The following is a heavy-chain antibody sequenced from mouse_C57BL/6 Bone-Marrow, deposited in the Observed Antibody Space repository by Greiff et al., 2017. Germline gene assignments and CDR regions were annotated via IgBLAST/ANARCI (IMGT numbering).Heavy chain of an antibody. D-gene: IGHD2-1*01. CDR2: IYPRRGNT. Sequence: QVQLQQSGAELARPGASVTLSCKASGYTFTSYGIRWVKQRTGQGLAWIGEIYPRRGNTYYNEKFTGKAPLPADKSSSTAYMELRSLTSKDSAVYVCASSLPPAWFAYWGQGTLVTVSA. V-gene: IGHV1-81*01. CDR3: ASSLPPAWFAY. CDR1: GYTFTSYG. J-gene: IGHJ3*01.